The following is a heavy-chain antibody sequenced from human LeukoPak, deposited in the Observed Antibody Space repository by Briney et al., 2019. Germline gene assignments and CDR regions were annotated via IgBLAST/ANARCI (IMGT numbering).Heavy chain of an antibody. CDR2: ISGSGGST. CDR3: AKAMGATLFDY. J-gene: IGHJ4*02. Sequence: GGSLRLSCAASGFTFSNYGMSWVRQAPGKGLEWVSAISGSGGSTYYADSVKGRFTISRDNSKNTLYLQMNSLRAGDTAVYYCAKAMGATLFDYWGQGTLVTVSS. D-gene: IGHD1-26*01. CDR1: GFTFSNYG. V-gene: IGHV3-23*01.